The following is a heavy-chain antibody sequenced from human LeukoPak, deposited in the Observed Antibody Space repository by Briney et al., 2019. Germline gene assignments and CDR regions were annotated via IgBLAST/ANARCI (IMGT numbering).Heavy chain of an antibody. CDR1: GGSISSYY. Sequence: SETLSLTCTVSGGSISSYYWRWIRQPPGKELEWIGCIYYSGSTNYNPSLKSRVTISVDTSKNQLSLKLSSVTAADTAVYYCARGKWGATISSSFYFDYWGQRTLVTVSS. CDR2: IYYSGST. J-gene: IGHJ4*02. V-gene: IGHV4-59*01. D-gene: IGHD1-26*01. CDR3: ARGKWGATISSSFYFDY.